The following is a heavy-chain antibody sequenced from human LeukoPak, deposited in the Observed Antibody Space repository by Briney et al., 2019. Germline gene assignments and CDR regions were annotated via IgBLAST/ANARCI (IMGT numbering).Heavy chain of an antibody. CDR3: ARETYSLADV. D-gene: IGHD4-11*01. J-gene: IGHJ6*02. V-gene: IGHV3-33*01. CDR2: TWFDDSYQ. Sequence: PGGSLRLSCAASGFSFSSHGMHWVHQAPGKGLEWVGVTWFDDSYQHYAGSVRGRFTISRDNSKNTVYLQMNSLRAEDTAVYYCARETYSLADVWGQGTTVIVPS. CDR1: GFSFSSHG.